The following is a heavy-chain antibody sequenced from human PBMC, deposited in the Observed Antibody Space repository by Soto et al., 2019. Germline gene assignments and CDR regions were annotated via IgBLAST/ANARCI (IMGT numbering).Heavy chain of an antibody. Sequence: SESLSLTCTVSGGSISSGDYYWSWIRQPPGKGLEWIGYIYYSGSTYYNPSLKSRVTISVDTSKNQFSLKLSSVTAADTAVYYCARSYDSSLRGYYFDYWGQGTLVTVSS. D-gene: IGHD3-22*01. J-gene: IGHJ4*02. V-gene: IGHV4-30-4*01. CDR3: ARSYDSSLRGYYFDY. CDR1: GGSISSGDYY. CDR2: IYYSGST.